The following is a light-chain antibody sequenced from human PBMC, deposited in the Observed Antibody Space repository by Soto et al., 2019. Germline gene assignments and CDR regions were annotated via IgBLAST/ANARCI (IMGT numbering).Light chain of an antibody. J-gene: IGLJ1*01. CDR3: AAWDDSLRGYV. Sequence: QSVLSQPPSASGTPGQRVTISCSGSSSNIGRNYIYWYQQLPGTATKLLIYGNTQRPSGVPDRVSGSKSGTSDSLAISGLRSEDEADYYCAAWDDSLRGYVFGTGTKVT. V-gene: IGLV1-47*02. CDR2: GNT. CDR1: SSNIGRNY.